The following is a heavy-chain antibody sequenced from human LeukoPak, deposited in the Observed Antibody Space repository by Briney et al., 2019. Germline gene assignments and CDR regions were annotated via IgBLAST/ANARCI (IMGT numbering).Heavy chain of an antibody. J-gene: IGHJ4*02. D-gene: IGHD6-19*01. CDR1: GFTVNNNY. V-gene: IGHV3-66*01. Sequence: GGSLRLSCAASGFTVNNNYISWVRQAPGKGLECVSIIYGGGDTYYADSVKGRFTISRDNSKNTLYLQMNSLRADDTAVYYCARDRDSSGWYEGFDYWGQGTLVTVSS. CDR2: IYGGGDT. CDR3: ARDRDSSGWYEGFDY.